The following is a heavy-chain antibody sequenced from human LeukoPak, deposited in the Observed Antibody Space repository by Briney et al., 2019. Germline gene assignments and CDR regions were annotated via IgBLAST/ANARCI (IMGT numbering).Heavy chain of an antibody. J-gene: IGHJ4*02. V-gene: IGHV3-23*01. CDR2: FSGSGGTT. D-gene: IGHD3-10*01. CDR3: AKGPIWFGELSSLLFDY. Sequence: GGSLRLSCAASGFTFCSYAMNWVRQAPGRGLEWVSGFSGSGGTTYYADSVKGRFTISRDNSKNTLYLQMNSLRAEDTAVYYCAKGPIWFGELSSLLFDYWGQGTLVTVSS. CDR1: GFTFCSYA.